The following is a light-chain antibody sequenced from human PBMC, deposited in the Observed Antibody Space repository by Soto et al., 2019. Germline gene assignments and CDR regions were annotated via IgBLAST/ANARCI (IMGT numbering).Light chain of an antibody. V-gene: IGKV3-20*01. Sequence: EIVLTQSPGTLSLSPGERATLSCRASQSVSSSYLAWYQQKPGQDPRLLIYGASRRATGIPYRFSGSRSGTDFTLNISRLEPEDFAVYYCHQYGSSPPYNCGQGTKLAIK. CDR1: QSVSSSY. CDR2: GAS. CDR3: HQYGSSPPYN. J-gene: IGKJ2*01.